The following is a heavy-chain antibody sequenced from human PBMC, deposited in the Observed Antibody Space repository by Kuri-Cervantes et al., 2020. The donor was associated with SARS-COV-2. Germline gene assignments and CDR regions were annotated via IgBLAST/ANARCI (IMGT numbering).Heavy chain of an antibody. CDR3: ARGPPTRWYPPYSYYLGV. V-gene: IGHV1-46*01. CDR1: GYTFTSYY. J-gene: IGHJ6*03. Sequence: ASVKVSCKASGYTFTSYYMHWVRQAPGQGFEWMGLINPCGGSTSYAQKFQGRVTMTSDTSTCTVYMDLSSLRSEDTAVYYCARGPPTRWYPPYSYYLGVWGKGTTVTVSS. CDR2: INPCGGST. D-gene: IGHD4-23*01.